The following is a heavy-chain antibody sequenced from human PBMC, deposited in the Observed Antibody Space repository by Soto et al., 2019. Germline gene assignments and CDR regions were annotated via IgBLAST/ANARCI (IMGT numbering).Heavy chain of an antibody. Sequence: QVQLVESGGGVVQPGRSLRLSCVASGFTFSSYGMHWVRQAPGKGLEWVAVIWYDGSNKYYADSVKGRFTISRDNSKNTLYLQMNSLRAEDTAVYYCARDWASTASFDYWGQGTLVTVSS. CDR3: ARDWASTASFDY. D-gene: IGHD4-17*01. V-gene: IGHV3-33*01. J-gene: IGHJ4*02. CDR2: IWYDGSNK. CDR1: GFTFSSYG.